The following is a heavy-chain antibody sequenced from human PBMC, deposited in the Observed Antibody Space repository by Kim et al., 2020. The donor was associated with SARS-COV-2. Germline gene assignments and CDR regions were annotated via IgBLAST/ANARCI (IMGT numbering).Heavy chain of an antibody. V-gene: IGHV3-74*01. CDR3: ARGLGWHV. Sequence: GGSLRLSCAASGFTFSSYWMHWVRQAPGKGLVWVSAINNDGSSTSNADSVKGRFTTSRDNAKHTLYLQMNSLRVEDTAVYYCARGLGWHVWGQGTTVTVS. CDR1: GFTFSSYW. D-gene: IGHD7-27*01. CDR2: INNDGSST. J-gene: IGHJ6*02.